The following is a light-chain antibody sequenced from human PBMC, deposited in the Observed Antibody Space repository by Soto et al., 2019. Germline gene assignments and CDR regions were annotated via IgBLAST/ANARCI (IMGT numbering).Light chain of an antibody. CDR3: QQYYSTPLP. J-gene: IGKJ4*01. V-gene: IGKV4-1*01. CDR1: QSVLYSSNNKNY. Sequence: DIVMTQSPDSLAVSLGERATINCKSSQSVLYSSNNKNYLAWYQQKPGQPPKLLIYWASTRESGVPDRFRGSGSGTDFTLTISSLQAEDVAVYYCQQYYSTPLPFGGGTKVEIK. CDR2: WAS.